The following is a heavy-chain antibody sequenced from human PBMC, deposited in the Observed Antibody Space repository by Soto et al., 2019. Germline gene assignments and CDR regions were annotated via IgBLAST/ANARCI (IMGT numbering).Heavy chain of an antibody. V-gene: IGHV3-30*18. CDR1: GFTFSSYG. CDR2: ISYDGSNK. D-gene: IGHD3-3*01. J-gene: IGHJ6*02. Sequence: GGSLRLSCAASGFTFSSYGMHWVRQAPGKGLEWVAVISYDGSNKYYADSVKGRFTISRDSSKNTLYLQMNSLRAEDTAVYYCAKGEGLVLRFLQPDYYYYGMDVWGQGTTVTVSS. CDR3: AKGEGLVLRFLQPDYYYYGMDV.